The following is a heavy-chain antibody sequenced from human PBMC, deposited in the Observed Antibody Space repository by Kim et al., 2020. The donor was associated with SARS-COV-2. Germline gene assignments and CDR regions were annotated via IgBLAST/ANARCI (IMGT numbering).Heavy chain of an antibody. Sequence: GGSLRLSCAASGFSFSDYYMTWIRQAPGKGLEWVAYINSDGSSTDYADSVNGRFTISRDSAKRSVSLQMNSLTPEDTAVYYCVSGPSNWGQGTRVNVSP. CDR2: INSDGSST. CDR1: GFSFSDYY. V-gene: IGHV3-11*01. J-gene: IGHJ4*02. CDR3: VSGPSN.